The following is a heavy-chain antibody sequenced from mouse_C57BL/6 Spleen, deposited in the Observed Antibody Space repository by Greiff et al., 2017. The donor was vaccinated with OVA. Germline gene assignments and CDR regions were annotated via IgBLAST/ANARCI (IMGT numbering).Heavy chain of an antibody. CDR2: IYPGSGST. D-gene: IGHD1-1*01. V-gene: IGHV1-55*01. Sequence: VQLQQSGAELVKPGASVKMSCKASGYTFTSYWITWVKQRPGQGLEWIGDIYPGSGSTNYNEKFKSKATLTVDTSSSTAYMQLSSLTSEDSAVYYCAREGRPPLKPITTVHYAMDYWGQGTSVTVSS. J-gene: IGHJ4*01. CDR3: AREGRPPLKPITTVHYAMDY. CDR1: GYTFTSYW.